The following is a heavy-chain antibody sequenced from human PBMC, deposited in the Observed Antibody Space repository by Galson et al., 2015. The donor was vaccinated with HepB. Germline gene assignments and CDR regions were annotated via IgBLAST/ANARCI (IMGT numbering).Heavy chain of an antibody. Sequence: LSLTCTVSGGSISSGGYYWRWIRQHPGKGLEWIGFIYYSGSTYYNPSLKSRVSISVDTSKNQFSLKLSSVTAADTAVYYCARGRSSPTYYYDSAGYSKYYFDYWGQGTLATVSS. D-gene: IGHD3-22*01. CDR1: GGSISSGGYY. J-gene: IGHJ4*02. CDR3: ARGRSSPTYYYDSAGYSKYYFDY. CDR2: IYYSGST. V-gene: IGHV4-31*03.